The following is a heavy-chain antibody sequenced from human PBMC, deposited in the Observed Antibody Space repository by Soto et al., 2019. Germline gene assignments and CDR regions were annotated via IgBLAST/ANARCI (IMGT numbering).Heavy chain of an antibody. CDR2: ISSSSSTI. CDR1: GFTFSSYS. CDR3: ARGDCSSTSCYRPDAFDI. V-gene: IGHV3-48*04. D-gene: IGHD2-2*02. J-gene: IGHJ3*02. Sequence: GGSLRLSCAASGFTFSSYSMNWVRQAPGKGLEWVSYISSSSSTIYYADSVKGRFTISRDNAKNSLYLQMNSLRAEDMAVYYCARGDCSSTSCYRPDAFDIWGQGTMVTVSS.